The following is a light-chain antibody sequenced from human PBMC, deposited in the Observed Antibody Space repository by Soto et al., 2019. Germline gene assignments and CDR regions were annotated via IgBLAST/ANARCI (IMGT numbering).Light chain of an antibody. CDR3: QQFDGSPRT. J-gene: IGKJ1*01. CDR1: QSISNTY. Sequence: IVLTQSPGTLSLSPGDRATLSCRASQSISNTYLAWYQHKPGQAPRLLIYGASSRATGIPDRFSGSGSGTDFTLTISRLEPEDFAVYYCQQFDGSPRTVGQGTKVDNK. CDR2: GAS. V-gene: IGKV3-20*01.